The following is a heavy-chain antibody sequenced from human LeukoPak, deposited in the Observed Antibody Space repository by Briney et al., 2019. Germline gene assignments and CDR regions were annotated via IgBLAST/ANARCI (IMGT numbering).Heavy chain of an antibody. CDR1: GGSISSYY. J-gene: IGHJ4*01. CDR2: ISYSGTT. V-gene: IGHV4-59*05. D-gene: IGHD6-25*01. CDR3: ARHPSSAWHADY. Sequence: SETLSLTCTVSGGSISSYYWSWIRQPAGKGLEWIGSISYSGTTYYNPSLKSRVTISVDTSNNQFSLRLTSVTAADTAVYFCARHPSSAWHADYWGHGTLVTVSS.